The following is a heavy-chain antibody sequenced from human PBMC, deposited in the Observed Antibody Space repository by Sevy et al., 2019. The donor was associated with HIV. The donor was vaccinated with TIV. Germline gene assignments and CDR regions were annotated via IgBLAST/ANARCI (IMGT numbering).Heavy chain of an antibody. CDR3: ATAREYYSDNSGYLDY. Sequence: ESLKISCKVSGYTLSELSMHWVRQPPGKGLECMGRFDPDDGETSYAQRFQGRVTMTEDTSADTAYMELSSLRSEDTAMYYCATAREYYSDNSGYLDYWGQGTPVTVSS. CDR2: FDPDDGET. J-gene: IGHJ4*02. D-gene: IGHD3-22*01. CDR1: GYTLSELS. V-gene: IGHV1-24*01.